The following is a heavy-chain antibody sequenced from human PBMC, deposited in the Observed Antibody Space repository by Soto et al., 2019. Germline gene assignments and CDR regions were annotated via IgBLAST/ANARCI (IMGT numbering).Heavy chain of an antibody. CDR3: ASPSTSGTTDF. J-gene: IGHJ4*02. CDR2: IREDGGAK. Sequence: EVQLVESGGDLVQPGGSLRLSCGVSGFIFSDYWMSWVRQAPGEGLEWVATIREDGGAKYYVDSVKGRFTISRDNARNSLFLQRNGLGVEDTAVYYCASPSTSGTTDFWGQGTLVTVSS. V-gene: IGHV3-7*01. CDR1: GFIFSDYW. D-gene: IGHD1-26*01.